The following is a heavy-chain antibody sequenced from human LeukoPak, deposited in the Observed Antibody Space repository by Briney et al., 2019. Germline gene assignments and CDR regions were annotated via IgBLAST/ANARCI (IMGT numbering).Heavy chain of an antibody. V-gene: IGHV1-69*05. CDR2: IIPIFGTA. CDR3: ARGAATMIHGYYYYYMDV. CDR1: GGTFSSYA. D-gene: IGHD3-22*01. Sequence: SVTVSCKASGGTFSSYAISWVRQAPGQGLEWMGRIIPIFGTANYAQKFQGRVTITTDESTSTAYMELSSLRSEDTAVYYCARGAATMIHGYYYYYMDVWGKGTTVTVSS. J-gene: IGHJ6*03.